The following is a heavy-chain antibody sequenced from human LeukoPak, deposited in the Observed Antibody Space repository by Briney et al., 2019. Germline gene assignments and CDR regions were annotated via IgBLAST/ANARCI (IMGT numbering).Heavy chain of an antibody. CDR2: INAGNGNT. Sequence: ASVKVSCKASGYTFTSYAMHWVRQAPGQRLEWMGWINAGNGNTKYSQKFQGRVTITRDTSASTAYMELSSLRSEDTAVYYCARKAAAPSPLLCYGMDVWGQGTTVTVSS. V-gene: IGHV1-3*01. CDR3: ARKAAAPSPLLCYGMDV. J-gene: IGHJ6*02. CDR1: GYTFTSYA. D-gene: IGHD6-13*01.